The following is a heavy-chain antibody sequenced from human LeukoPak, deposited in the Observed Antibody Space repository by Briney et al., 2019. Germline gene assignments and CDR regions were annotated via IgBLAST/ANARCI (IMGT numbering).Heavy chain of an antibody. D-gene: IGHD6-13*01. J-gene: IGHJ4*02. Sequence: GGSLRLSCAASGFTFSSYWMSWVRQAPGKGPEWVANIKQDGSEKYYVDSVKGRFTISRDNAKNSLYLQMNSLRAEDTAVYYCARDHGIAAAGILDYWGQGTLVTVSS. V-gene: IGHV3-7*01. CDR1: GFTFSSYW. CDR3: ARDHGIAAAGILDY. CDR2: IKQDGSEK.